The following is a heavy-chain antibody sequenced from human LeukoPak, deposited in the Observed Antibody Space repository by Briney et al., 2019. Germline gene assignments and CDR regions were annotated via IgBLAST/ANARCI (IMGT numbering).Heavy chain of an antibody. CDR3: ARDSLGPWGILTLFDY. CDR2: ISAYNGNT. D-gene: IGHD3-9*01. Sequence: GASVKVSCKASGYTFTSYGISWVRQAPGQGLEWMGWISAYNGNTNYAQKLQGRVTMTTDTSTSTAYMELRSLRSDDTAVYHCARDSLGPWGILTLFDYWGQGTLVTVSS. CDR1: GYTFTSYG. J-gene: IGHJ4*02. V-gene: IGHV1-18*04.